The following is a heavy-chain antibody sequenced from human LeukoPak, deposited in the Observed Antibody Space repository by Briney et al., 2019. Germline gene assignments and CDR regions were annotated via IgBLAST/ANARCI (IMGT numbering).Heavy chain of an antibody. J-gene: IGHJ4*02. CDR1: GFTFSSYA. D-gene: IGHD1-1*01. CDR2: ISYDGSNK. CDR3: ARDSDDSYDKIDY. V-gene: IGHV3-30-3*01. Sequence: PGGSLRLSCAASGFTFSSYAMHWVRQAPGKGLEWVAVISYDGSNKYYADSVKGRFTISRDNSKNTLYLQMNSLRAEDTAVYYCARDSDDSYDKIDYWGQGTLVTVSS.